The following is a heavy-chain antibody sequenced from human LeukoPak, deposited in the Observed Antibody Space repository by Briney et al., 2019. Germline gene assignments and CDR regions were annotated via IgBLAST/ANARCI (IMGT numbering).Heavy chain of an antibody. D-gene: IGHD1-1*01. Sequence: ASVTVSYTASGYTFTGYYMHWVRQAPGQGREWMGWINPNSGGTNYAQKFQGRVTMTRDTSISTAYMELSRLRSDDTAVYYCARDNWNDDGSYDYWGQGTLVTVSS. CDR2: INPNSGGT. V-gene: IGHV1-2*02. CDR1: GYTFTGYY. J-gene: IGHJ4*02. CDR3: ARDNWNDDGSYDY.